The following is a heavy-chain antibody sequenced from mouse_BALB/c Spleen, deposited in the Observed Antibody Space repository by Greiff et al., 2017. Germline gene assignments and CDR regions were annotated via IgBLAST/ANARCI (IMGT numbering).Heavy chain of an antibody. J-gene: IGHJ3*01. V-gene: IGHV3-6*02. D-gene: IGHD1-1*01. CDR3: ARGITTVVEGAWFAY. Sequence: ESGPGLVKPSQSLSLTCSVTGYSITSGYYWNWIRQFPGNKLEWMGYISYDGSNNYNPSLKNRISITRDTSKNQFFLKLNSVTTEDTATYYCARGITTVVEGAWFAYWGQGTLVTVSA. CDR2: ISYDGSN. CDR1: GYSITSGYY.